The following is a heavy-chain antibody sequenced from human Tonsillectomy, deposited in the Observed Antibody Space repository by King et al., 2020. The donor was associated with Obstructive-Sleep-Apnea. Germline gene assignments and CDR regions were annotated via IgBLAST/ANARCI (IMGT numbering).Heavy chain of an antibody. D-gene: IGHD3-16*01. J-gene: IGHJ3*02. V-gene: IGHV4-28*01. Sequence: VQLQESGPGLVKPSDTLSLTCAISGYSISSSNWWGWIRQPPGKGLEWIGYIHYSGTTYYNSSLKVRVTMSVDTSKNQFSLRLSSVTSVDTAVYYCARRGTPGAFDIWGQGAMVTVSS. CDR2: IHYSGTT. CDR1: GYSISSSNW. CDR3: ARRGTPGAFDI.